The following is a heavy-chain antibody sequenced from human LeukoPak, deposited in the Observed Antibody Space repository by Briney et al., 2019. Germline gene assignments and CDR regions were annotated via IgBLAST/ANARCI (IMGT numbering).Heavy chain of an antibody. CDR1: GFTFSSYW. Sequence: GGSLRLSCAASGFTFSSYWMHWVRQAPGKGLVWVSRTNSDGSSTSYADSVKGRFTISRDNAKNTLYLQMNSLRAEDTAVYYCAGEGVRRSLLWFGETYYYGMDVWGQGTTVTVSS. V-gene: IGHV3-74*01. CDR3: AGEGVRRSLLWFGETYYYGMDV. CDR2: TNSDGSST. D-gene: IGHD3-10*01. J-gene: IGHJ6*02.